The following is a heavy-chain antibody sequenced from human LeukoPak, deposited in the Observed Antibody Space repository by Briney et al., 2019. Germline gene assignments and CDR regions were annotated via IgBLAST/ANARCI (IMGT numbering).Heavy chain of an antibody. CDR2: IIPIFGIA. Sequence: SVKVSCKASGGTFSSYAISWVRQAPGQGLEWMGRIIPIFGIANYAQKFQGRVTITADKSTSTAYVELSSLRSEDTAVYYCARDPPYDSGVGDYYYYGMDVWGQGTTVTVSS. CDR1: GGTFSSYA. J-gene: IGHJ6*02. V-gene: IGHV1-69*04. CDR3: ARDPPYDSGVGDYYYYGMDV. D-gene: IGHD3-3*01.